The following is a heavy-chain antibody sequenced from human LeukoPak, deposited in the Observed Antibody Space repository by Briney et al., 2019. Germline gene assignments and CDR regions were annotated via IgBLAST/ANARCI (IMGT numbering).Heavy chain of an antibody. CDR3: AKDQERITIFGVVIGWFDP. V-gene: IGHV3-23*01. D-gene: IGHD3-3*01. CDR2: ISGSGGST. Sequence: PGGSLRLSCAASGFTFSSYAMSWVRQAPGKGLEWVSAISGSGGSTYYADSVKGRFTISRDNSKNTLYLQMNSLRAEDTAVYYCAKDQERITIFGVVIGWFDPWGQGTLVTVSS. J-gene: IGHJ5*02. CDR1: GFTFSSYA.